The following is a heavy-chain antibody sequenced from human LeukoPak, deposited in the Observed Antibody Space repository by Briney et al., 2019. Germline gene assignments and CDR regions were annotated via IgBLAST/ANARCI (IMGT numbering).Heavy chain of an antibody. J-gene: IGHJ2*01. Sequence: GGSLRLSCAASGFTFSGYAMSWVRQAPGKGLEWVANIKQDGSEKYYVDSVKGRFTISRDNAKNSLYLQMNSLRAEDTAVYYCARLVALRYFDLWGRGTLVTVSS. V-gene: IGHV3-7*01. CDR3: ARLVALRYFDL. CDR2: IKQDGSEK. CDR1: GFTFSGYA.